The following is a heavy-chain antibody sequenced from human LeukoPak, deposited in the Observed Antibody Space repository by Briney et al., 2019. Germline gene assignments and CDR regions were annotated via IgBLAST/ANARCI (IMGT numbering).Heavy chain of an antibody. V-gene: IGHV3-21*01. D-gene: IGHD3-10*01. CDR1: GFTFSSYS. CDR2: ISSSSSYI. CDR3: ARRGGLWFGELWDYYYYYMDV. J-gene: IGHJ6*03. Sequence: GGSLRLSCAASGFTFSSYSMNWVRQAPGKGLEWVSSISSSSSYIYYADSVKGRFTISRDNARNTLYLQMNSLRAEDTAVYYCARRGGLWFGELWDYYYYYMDVWGKGTTVTVSS.